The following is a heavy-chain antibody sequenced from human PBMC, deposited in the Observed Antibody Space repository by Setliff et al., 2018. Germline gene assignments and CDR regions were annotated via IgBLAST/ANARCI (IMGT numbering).Heavy chain of an antibody. CDR2: VDQGANT. V-gene: IGHV3-23*01. CDR1: GFTFGAYT. D-gene: IGHD2-8*01. CDR3: AKDRVPDGKWDFDS. Sequence: GESLKISCVASGFTFGAYTLTWVRQTPGKGLEFVSGVDQGANTYYGDSVKGRFTISRDNSQNTVYLQMTNLRVEDTAIYYCAKDRVPDGKWDFDSSGPGILVTVSS. J-gene: IGHJ4*02.